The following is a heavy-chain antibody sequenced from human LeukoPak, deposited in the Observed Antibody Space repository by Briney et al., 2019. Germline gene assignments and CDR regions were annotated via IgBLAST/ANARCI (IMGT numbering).Heavy chain of an antibody. CDR2: IYSDGSRT. CDR3: ATGKHYYDSSGYYFYYFDY. CDR1: GFTLSSNW. Sequence: PGGSLRLSCEGSGFTLSSNWMHWVRQGPGKGLVWVSRIYSDGSRTNYADFVKGRFTISGDNAKNTLYLQMNSLRADDTAVYYCATGKHYYDSSGYYFYYFDYWGQGTLVTVSS. J-gene: IGHJ4*02. D-gene: IGHD3-22*01. V-gene: IGHV3-74*01.